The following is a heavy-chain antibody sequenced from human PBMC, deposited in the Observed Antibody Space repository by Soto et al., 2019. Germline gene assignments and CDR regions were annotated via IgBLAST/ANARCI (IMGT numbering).Heavy chain of an antibody. CDR3: WRGGGNFDQ. CDR2: VKQDGSDK. V-gene: IGHV3-7*04. Sequence: EVQLVESGGGLVQPGGSLRLTCAASGFSLSDYWMSWVRQAAGKGLEWVANVKQDGSDKYYVDSVKGRSTISRDNAKNSLYLQMSSLRAEGTAGYYWWRGGGNFDQWGQGTLVTVSS. CDR1: GFSLSDYW. D-gene: IGHD3-16*01. J-gene: IGHJ4*02.